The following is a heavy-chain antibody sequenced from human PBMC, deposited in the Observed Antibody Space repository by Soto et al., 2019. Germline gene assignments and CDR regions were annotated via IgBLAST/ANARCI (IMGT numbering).Heavy chain of an antibody. CDR3: ARQGFGPLHGLVDV. D-gene: IGHD3-10*01. CDR1: GGSISSYY. V-gene: IGHV4-59*08. CDR2: VHHSWGS. J-gene: IGHJ6*02. Sequence: QVQLQESGPGLVKPSETMSLSCTVSGGSISSYYWSWFRQSPGKRMEWIGYVHHSWGSSYNPSLQRRVSISLDTCKSQFSLKVTSVTATDTAVYYCARQGFGPLHGLVDVWGQGTTVTVSS.